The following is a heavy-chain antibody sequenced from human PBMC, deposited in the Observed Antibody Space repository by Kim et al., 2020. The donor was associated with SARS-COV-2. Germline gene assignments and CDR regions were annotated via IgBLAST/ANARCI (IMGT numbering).Heavy chain of an antibody. D-gene: IGHD2-15*01. CDR1: GGSFSGYY. Sequence: SETLSLTCAVYGGSFSGYYWSWIRQPPGKGLEWIGEINHSGSTNYNPSLKSRVTISVDTSKNQFSLKLSSVTAADTAVYYCASRPVVPYFYGMDVWGQGTTVTVSS. V-gene: IGHV4-34*01. CDR3: ASRPVVPYFYGMDV. CDR2: INHSGST. J-gene: IGHJ6*02.